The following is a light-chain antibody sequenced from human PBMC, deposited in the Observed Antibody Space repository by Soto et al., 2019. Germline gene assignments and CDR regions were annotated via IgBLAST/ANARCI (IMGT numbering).Light chain of an antibody. CDR3: RKYDTSSPK. V-gene: IGKV1-5*03. CDR2: RAS. Sequence: DTPMTQSPSTLSASVGDRVTITCRASQSISSWLAWYQQRPGRAPQLLIYRASSLQSGVPSRFSGSGSGTEFTLIISSLQPDDFAAYYCRKYDTSSPKFGQGTKVEIK. CDR1: QSISSW. J-gene: IGKJ1*01.